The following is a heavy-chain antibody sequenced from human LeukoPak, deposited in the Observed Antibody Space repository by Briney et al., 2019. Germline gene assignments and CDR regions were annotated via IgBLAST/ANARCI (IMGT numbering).Heavy chain of an antibody. CDR2: INHSGST. CDR3: ASWLPVDY. V-gene: IGHV4-34*01. CDR1: GGSFSGYY. Sequence: SETLSLTCAVYGGSFSGYYWSWIRQPPGKGLEWIGEINHSGSTNYNPSLKSRVTISVDTSKNQFSLKLSSVTAADTAVYYCASWLPVDYWGQGTLVTVSS. J-gene: IGHJ4*02. D-gene: IGHD3-10*01.